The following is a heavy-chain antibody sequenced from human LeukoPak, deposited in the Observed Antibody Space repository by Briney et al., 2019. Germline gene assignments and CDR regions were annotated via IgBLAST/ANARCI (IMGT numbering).Heavy chain of an antibody. V-gene: IGHV4-59*01. J-gene: IGHJ5*02. CDR2: IYYSGST. CDR3: ARRASGASSTSLGYRNWLDP. D-gene: IGHD2-2*01. Sequence: SESLSLTCSVSGGSISSDFWAWIRQPPGKRLEWIGHIYYSGSTNYNPSLKSRVTISVDTSKNQFSLNLSSVTAADTAVYYCARRASGASSTSLGYRNWLDPWGQGTLVTVSS. CDR1: GGSISSDF.